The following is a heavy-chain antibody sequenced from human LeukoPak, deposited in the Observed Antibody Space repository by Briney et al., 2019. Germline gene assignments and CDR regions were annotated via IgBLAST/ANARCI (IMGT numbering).Heavy chain of an antibody. J-gene: IGHJ4*02. V-gene: IGHV3-7*03. CDR2: IKQDGSEK. D-gene: IGHD6-13*01. Sequence: GGSLRLSCAASGFTFSSYWMSWVRQAPGKGLEWVANIKQDGSEKYYVDSVKGRFTISRDNSKNTLYLQMNSLRAEDTAVYYCAKRGSSSWPHVYYFDYWGQGTLVTVSS. CDR1: GFTFSSYW. CDR3: AKRGSSSWPHVYYFDY.